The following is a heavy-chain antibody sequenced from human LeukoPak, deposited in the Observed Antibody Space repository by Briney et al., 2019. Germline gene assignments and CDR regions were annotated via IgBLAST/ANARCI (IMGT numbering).Heavy chain of an antibody. V-gene: IGHV3-43*02. CDR1: GFSFDDNA. CDR2: ISGDGATT. J-gene: IGHJ1*01. CDR3: AKDNQRGGFHH. Sequence: GGSLRLSCAASGFSFDDNAMCWVRQAPGKGLEWVSLISGDGATTYYADSVKGRFNISRDNSRSSLYLQMNSLRSEDSALYYCAKDNQRGGFHHWGQGTLVTVSS. D-gene: IGHD3-16*01.